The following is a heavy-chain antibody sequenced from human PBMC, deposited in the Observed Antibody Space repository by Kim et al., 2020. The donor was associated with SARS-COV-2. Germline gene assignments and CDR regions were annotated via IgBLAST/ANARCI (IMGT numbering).Heavy chain of an antibody. Sequence: GGSLRLSCAASGFTFSSYSMNWVRQAPGKGLEWVSSISSSSSYIYYADSVKGRFTISRDNAKNSLYLQMNSLRAEDTAVYYCARSTFLEWFDMDVWGQGTTVTVSS. CDR1: GFTFSSYS. J-gene: IGHJ6*02. CDR3: ARSTFLEWFDMDV. V-gene: IGHV3-21*01. D-gene: IGHD3-3*01. CDR2: ISSSSSYI.